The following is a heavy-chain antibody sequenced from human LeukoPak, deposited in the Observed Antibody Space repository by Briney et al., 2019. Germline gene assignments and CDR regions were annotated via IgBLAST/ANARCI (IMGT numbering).Heavy chain of an antibody. CDR3: ARGLRYFDWLLYGGDWFDY. CDR1: GLTFSSSW. CDR2: IKQDGSEK. D-gene: IGHD3-9*01. V-gene: IGHV3-7*01. Sequence: GGSLRLSCAVSGLTFSSSWMDWVRQAPGKGLEWVANIKQDGSEKYYVDSVKGRFTISRDNAKNSLYLQMNSLRAEDTAVYYCARGLRYFDWLLYGGDWFDYWGQGTLVSVAS. J-gene: IGHJ5*01.